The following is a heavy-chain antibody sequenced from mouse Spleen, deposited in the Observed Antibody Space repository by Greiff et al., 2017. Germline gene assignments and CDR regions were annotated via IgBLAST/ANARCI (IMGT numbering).Heavy chain of an antibody. D-gene: IGHD4-1*01. Sequence: VQLQQSGAELARPGASVKLSCKASGYTFTSYGISWVKQRTGQGLEWIGEIYPRSDNTYYNEKFKGKATLTADTSSSIAYMELRSLTSEDSAVYFCARRNWDDYWGQGTILTVSS. J-gene: IGHJ2*01. CDR1: GYTFTSYG. V-gene: IGHV1-81*01. CDR2: IYPRSDNT. CDR3: ARRNWDDY.